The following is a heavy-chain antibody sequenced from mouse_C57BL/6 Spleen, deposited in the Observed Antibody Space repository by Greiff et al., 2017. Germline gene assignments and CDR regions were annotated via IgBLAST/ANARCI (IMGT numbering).Heavy chain of an antibody. Sequence: VQLKESGAELVKPGASVKLSCKASGYTFTEYTIHWVKQRSGQGLEWIGWFYPGSGSIKYNEKFKDKATLTADKSSSTVYMELSRLTSEDSAVYFCASGVYYGNYEEVFDYWGQGTTLTVSS. D-gene: IGHD2-1*01. V-gene: IGHV1-62-2*01. CDR1: GYTFTEYT. J-gene: IGHJ2*01. CDR3: ASGVYYGNYEEVFDY. CDR2: FYPGSGSI.